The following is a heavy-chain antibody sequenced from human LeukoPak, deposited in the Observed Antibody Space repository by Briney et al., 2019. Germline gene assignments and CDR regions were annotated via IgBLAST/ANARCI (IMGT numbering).Heavy chain of an antibody. J-gene: IGHJ3*02. Sequence: GGSLRLSCAASGFTFSSYAMSWVRQAPGKGLEWASAISGSGGSTYYADSVKGRFTISRDNSKNTLYLQMNSLRAEDTAVYYCAKDEDGSGAFDIWGQGTMVTVSS. CDR3: AKDEDGSGAFDI. CDR2: ISGSGGST. CDR1: GFTFSSYA. V-gene: IGHV3-23*01.